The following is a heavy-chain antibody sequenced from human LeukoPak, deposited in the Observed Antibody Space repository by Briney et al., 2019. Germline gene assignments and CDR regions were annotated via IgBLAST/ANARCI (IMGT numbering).Heavy chain of an antibody. CDR3: AKDGGNYYDSGGSYLMRSYMDV. CDR1: GFTFSTYW. V-gene: IGHV3-7*01. D-gene: IGHD3-22*01. Sequence: GGSLRLSCAASGFTFSTYWMNWFRQTPGKGLEWVAKIKADGGEKDHVDSVKGRFTISRDNAKNSLYLQMNSLRAEDTAVYYCAKDGGNYYDSGGSYLMRSYMDVWGRGTTVTVSS. J-gene: IGHJ6*03. CDR2: IKADGGEK.